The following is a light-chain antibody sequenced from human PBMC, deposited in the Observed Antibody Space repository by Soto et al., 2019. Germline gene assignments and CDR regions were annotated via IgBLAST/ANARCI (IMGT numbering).Light chain of an antibody. V-gene: IGKV3-20*01. CDR3: QQHGSSVT. CDR1: QSVSNNY. J-gene: IGKJ1*01. CDR2: GAS. Sequence: EIVLTQSPCTLSLSPGERATLSCRASQSVSNNYLAWYQQKPGEAPRLLIYGASNRATGIPDRFSGSGSGTDFTLTISRLEHEDVEGNCSQQHGSSVTFGQGTKVDIK.